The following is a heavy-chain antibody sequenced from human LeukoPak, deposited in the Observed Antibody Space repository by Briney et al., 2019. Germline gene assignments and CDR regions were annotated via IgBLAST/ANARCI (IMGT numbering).Heavy chain of an antibody. CDR2: IFTSGST. CDR1: GDSINNGGYY. D-gene: IGHD3-22*01. V-gene: IGHV4-61*02. J-gene: IGHJ2*01. Sequence: PSETLSLTCTVSGDSINNGGYYWNWIRQPAGRGLEWIGRIFTSGSTNYNPSLKSRVTISVDTSKNQLSLKLSSVTAADTAVYYCARDRNYYDRSLYWYFDLWGRGTLVTVSS. CDR3: ARDRNYYDRSLYWYFDL.